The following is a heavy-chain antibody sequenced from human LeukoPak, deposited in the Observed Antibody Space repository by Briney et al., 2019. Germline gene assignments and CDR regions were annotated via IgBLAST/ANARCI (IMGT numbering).Heavy chain of an antibody. J-gene: IGHJ6*03. V-gene: IGHV4-4*09. Sequence: SETLSLTCTVSGGSISSYYWSWIRQPPGKGLEWIGYIYTSGSTNYNPPLKSRVTISVDTSKNQFSLKLSSVTAADTAVYYCARRAISGRNYYYYYYMDVWGKGTTVTVSS. D-gene: IGHD3-3*01. CDR2: IYTSGST. CDR3: ARRAISGRNYYYYYYMDV. CDR1: GGSISSYY.